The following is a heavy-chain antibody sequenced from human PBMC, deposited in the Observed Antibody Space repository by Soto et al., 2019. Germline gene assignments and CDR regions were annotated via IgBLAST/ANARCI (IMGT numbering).Heavy chain of an antibody. CDR1: GYSFTGYW. Sequence: DVQLVQSGAEVKKPGESLRISCKGSGYSFTGYWIPLVRQMPGKGLEWMGRIDPSDSYIRYSPSFQGHVTISADKSISTAYLQWSSLKASDTAMYYCARLEDVSGSYHFDYWGQGTLVTVSS. CDR2: IDPSDSYI. J-gene: IGHJ4*02. D-gene: IGHD3-10*01. CDR3: ARLEDVSGSYHFDY. V-gene: IGHV5-10-1*01.